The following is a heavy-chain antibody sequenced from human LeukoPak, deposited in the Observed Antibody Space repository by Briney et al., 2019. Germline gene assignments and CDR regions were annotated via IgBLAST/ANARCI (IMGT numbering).Heavy chain of an antibody. V-gene: IGHV3-23*01. CDR3: AKSSGGSYSFDY. Sequence: PGGSLRLSCAASGFTFSSYAVSWVRQAPGKGLEWVSAISGSGGSTYYADSVKGRFTISRDNSKNTLYLQMNSLRAEDTAVYYCAKSSGGSYSFDYWGQGTLVTVSS. J-gene: IGHJ4*02. CDR1: GFTFSSYA. D-gene: IGHD1-26*01. CDR2: ISGSGGST.